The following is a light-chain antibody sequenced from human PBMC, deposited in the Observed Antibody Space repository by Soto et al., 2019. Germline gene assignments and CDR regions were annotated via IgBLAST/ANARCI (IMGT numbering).Light chain of an antibody. Sequence: QSVLTQPASVSGSPGQSTTISCTGTSSDVGDYKYVSWYQQHPGKAPKLMIFDVSHRPSEVSNRSAGSKSGNTASLTISGLQAEDEAEYYCSSYTSTNTGVFGGGTKLTVL. J-gene: IGLJ3*02. V-gene: IGLV2-14*01. CDR1: SSDVGDYKY. CDR2: DVS. CDR3: SSYTSTNTGV.